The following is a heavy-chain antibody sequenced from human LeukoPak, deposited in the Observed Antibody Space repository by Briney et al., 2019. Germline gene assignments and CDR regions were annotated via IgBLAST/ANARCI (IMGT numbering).Heavy chain of an antibody. CDR1: GFTFSSYA. J-gene: IGHJ2*01. Sequence: GGSLRLSCAASGFTFSSYAMSWVRQAPGKGLEWVSAISGSGGSTYYADSVKGRFTISRDNSKNTLYLQMNSLRAEDTAVYYCARPSSTSSFSWYFDLWGRGTLVTVSS. CDR3: ARPSSTSSFSWYFDL. V-gene: IGHV3-23*01. CDR2: ISGSGGST. D-gene: IGHD2-2*01.